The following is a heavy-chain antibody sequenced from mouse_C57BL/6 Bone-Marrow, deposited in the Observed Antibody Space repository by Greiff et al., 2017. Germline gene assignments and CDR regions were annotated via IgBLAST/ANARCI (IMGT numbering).Heavy chain of an antibody. Sequence: VKLMESGAELVRPGTSVKVSCKASGYDFTNYLIEWVKQRPGQGLEWIGVINPGSGGTNYKEKFKGKATLTADKSSSTAYMQLSSLTSEDSAVYFCASSVPTFAYWGQGTLVTVAA. J-gene: IGHJ3*01. V-gene: IGHV1-54*01. CDR2: INPGSGGT. CDR3: ASSVPTFAY. CDR1: GYDFTNYL. D-gene: IGHD2-10*01.